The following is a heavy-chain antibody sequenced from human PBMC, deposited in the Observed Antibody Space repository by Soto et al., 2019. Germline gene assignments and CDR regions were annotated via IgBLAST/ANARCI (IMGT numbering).Heavy chain of an antibody. D-gene: IGHD2-15*01. CDR2: ISYDGSNK. J-gene: IGHJ6*02. CDR1: GFTFSSYA. CDR3: ARDCSGGSCYSYSGMDV. V-gene: IGHV3-30-3*01. Sequence: LRLSCPASGFTFSSYAMHWVRHAPGKGLEWVAVISYDGSNKYYADSVKGRFTISRDNSKNTLYLQMNSLRAEDTAVYYCARDCSGGSCYSYSGMDVWGQGTTVTVSS.